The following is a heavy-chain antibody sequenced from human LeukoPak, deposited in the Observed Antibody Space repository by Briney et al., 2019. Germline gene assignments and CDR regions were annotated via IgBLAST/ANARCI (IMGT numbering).Heavy chain of an antibody. J-gene: IGHJ4*02. V-gene: IGHV4-59*08. Sequence: SETLSLTCTVSGGSLTNYYWIWIRQPPGKGLEWVGYIYYNGSSNSNPSLKSRVGLSIDTSKNQFSLKVNSMTPRDAAVYYCARVSSTGGLAYWGQGTLVTVSS. CDR2: IYYNGSS. CDR3: ARVSSTGGLAY. CDR1: GGSLTNYY. D-gene: IGHD1-1*01.